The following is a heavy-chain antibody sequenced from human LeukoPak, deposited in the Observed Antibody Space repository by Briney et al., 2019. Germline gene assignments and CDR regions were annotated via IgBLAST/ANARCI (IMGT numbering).Heavy chain of an antibody. CDR1: GGSISSGGYY. CDR3: ARGEYDYDLE. D-gene: IGHD4-17*01. V-gene: IGHV4-31*03. CDR2: IYYSGST. J-gene: IGHJ4*02. Sequence: SETLSLTCTVSGGSISSGGYYWSWIRQHPGKGLEWIGYIYYSGSTYYNPSLKSRVTISVDTSKNQFSLKLSSVTAADTAVYYCARGEYDYDLEWGQGTLVTVSS.